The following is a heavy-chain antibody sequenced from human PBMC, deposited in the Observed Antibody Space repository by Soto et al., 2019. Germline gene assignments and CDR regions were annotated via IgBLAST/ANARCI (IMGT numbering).Heavy chain of an antibody. CDR3: AKYRRTEAEGFTLDY. CDR1: VDSINNSY. D-gene: IGHD6-13*01. V-gene: IGHV4-59*01. Sequence: RSLTCAVSVDSINNSYWSWIRQPPGKRLEWIGNIFYTGTTTYNPSLESRVTMSVDTSKNQFSLKLNSVDAADTAVYYCAKYRRTEAEGFTLDYWGRGILVTVSS. J-gene: IGHJ4*02. CDR2: IFYTGTT.